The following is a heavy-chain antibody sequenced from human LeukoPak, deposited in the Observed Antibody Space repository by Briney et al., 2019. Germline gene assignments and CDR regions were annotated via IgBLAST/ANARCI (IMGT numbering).Heavy chain of an antibody. Sequence: PPETLSLTCTVSGGSISSYYWSWIRQPPGKGLEWIGYIYYSGSTNYNPSLKSRVTISVDTSKNQFSLKLSSVTAADTAVYYCAREAFSRITIFGVADWGQGTLVTVSS. J-gene: IGHJ4*02. D-gene: IGHD3-3*01. CDR1: GGSISSYY. CDR2: IYYSGST. V-gene: IGHV4-59*01. CDR3: AREAFSRITIFGVAD.